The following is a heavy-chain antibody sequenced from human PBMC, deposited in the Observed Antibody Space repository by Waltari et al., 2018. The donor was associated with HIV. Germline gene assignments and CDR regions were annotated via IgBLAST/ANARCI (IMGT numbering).Heavy chain of an antibody. D-gene: IGHD2-2*01. Sequence: QLQLQESGPGLVKPSETLSLTCTVSGGSISSTSYYWGWSRQPPGKGLQLIGSIYYSGNTYYNPSLKRRVTISVDTSKKQFSLKLGSVTAADTALYYCSRSYCSSTSCYAVGALDIWGQGTMVTVSA. CDR3: SRSYCSSTSCYAVGALDI. CDR1: GGSISSTSYY. V-gene: IGHV4-39*01. CDR2: IYYSGNT. J-gene: IGHJ3*02.